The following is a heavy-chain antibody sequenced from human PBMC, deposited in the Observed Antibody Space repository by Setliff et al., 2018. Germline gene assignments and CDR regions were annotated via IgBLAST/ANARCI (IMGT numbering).Heavy chain of an antibody. Sequence: ASVKVSCKASGYTFTGHYIHWVRQAPGQGLEWMGWINTNTGNPTYAQGFTGRFVFSLDTSVSTAYLQISSLKGEDTGVYYCARASRYGTIKYRGDYYMDVWGKGTTVTVSS. V-gene: IGHV7-4-1*02. CDR3: ARASRYGTIKYRGDYYMDV. CDR2: INTNTGNP. CDR1: GYTFTGHY. D-gene: IGHD5-12*01. J-gene: IGHJ6*03.